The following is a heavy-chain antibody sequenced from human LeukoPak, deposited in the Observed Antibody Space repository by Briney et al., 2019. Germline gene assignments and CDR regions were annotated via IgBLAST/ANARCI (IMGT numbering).Heavy chain of an antibody. D-gene: IGHD3-9*01. CDR1: GFTFSSYT. CDR3: ASRRLDILTGYDAFDI. J-gene: IGHJ3*02. CDR2: ISSSSSYI. Sequence: GGSLRLSCAASGFTFSSYTMNWVRQAPGKGLEWVSSISSSSSYIYYADSVKGRFTISRDNAKNSLYLQMNSLRAEDTAVYYCASRRLDILTGYDAFDIWGQGTMVTVSS. V-gene: IGHV3-21*01.